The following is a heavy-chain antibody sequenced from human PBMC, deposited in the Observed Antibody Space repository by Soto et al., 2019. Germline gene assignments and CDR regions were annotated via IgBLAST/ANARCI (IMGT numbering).Heavy chain of an antibody. V-gene: IGHV4-34*01. CDR1: GGSLNDYY. J-gene: IGHJ4*02. CDR3: ARGQWLDNY. Sequence: SETLSLTCAVYGGSLNDYYWTWIRQPPGEGLEWIGEISHSGTTNYNPSLKSRITMSVDTSKNQFSLRLTSVTAADTAVYHCARGQWLDNYWGQGTLVTVSS. D-gene: IGHD6-19*01. CDR2: ISHSGTT.